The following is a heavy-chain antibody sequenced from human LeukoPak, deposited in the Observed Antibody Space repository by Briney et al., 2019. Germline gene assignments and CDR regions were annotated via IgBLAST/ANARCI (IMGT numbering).Heavy chain of an antibody. CDR1: GFTFSYAW. V-gene: IGHV3-15*01. Sequence: GGSLRPSCAASGFTFSYAWMSWVRQAPGKGLEWVGRVKSKADGETLDYAAPVKGRFIISRDDSKSTLTLQMNSLRAEDTAVYFCAKSRSGSANWALQIFDNLGQGTLVTVSS. CDR3: AKSRSGSANWALQIFDN. D-gene: IGHD1-1*01. J-gene: IGHJ4*02. CDR2: VKSKADGETL.